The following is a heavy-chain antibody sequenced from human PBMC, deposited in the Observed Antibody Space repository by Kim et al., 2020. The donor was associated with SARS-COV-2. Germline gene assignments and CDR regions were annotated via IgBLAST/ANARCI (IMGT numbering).Heavy chain of an antibody. J-gene: IGHJ6*02. D-gene: IGHD3-22*01. CDR3: ARIFEDYDSSGYDYYYGMDV. CDR1: GYTFTSYG. Sequence: ASVKVSCKASGYTFTSYGISWVRQAPGQGLEWMGWISAYNGNTNYAQKLQGRVTMTTDTSTSTAYMELRSLRSDDTAVYYCARIFEDYDSSGYDYYYGMDVWGQGTTVTVSS. V-gene: IGHV1-18*01. CDR2: ISAYNGNT.